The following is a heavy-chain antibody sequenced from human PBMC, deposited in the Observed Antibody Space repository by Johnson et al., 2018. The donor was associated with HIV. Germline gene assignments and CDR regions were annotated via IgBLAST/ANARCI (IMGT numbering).Heavy chain of an antibody. Sequence: QEQLVESGGGVVQPGRSLRLSCAASGFTFSSYAMHWVRQAPGKGLEWVAVISYDGSNQYYADSVKGRFTISRDNSENTVFLQMNSLRPEDTAMYYCAAYYDFWSGSYTSGFDIWGQGTMVTVSS. CDR3: AAYYDFWSGSYTSGFDI. J-gene: IGHJ3*02. CDR1: GFTFSSYA. V-gene: IGHV3-30*04. D-gene: IGHD3-3*01. CDR2: ISYDGSNQ.